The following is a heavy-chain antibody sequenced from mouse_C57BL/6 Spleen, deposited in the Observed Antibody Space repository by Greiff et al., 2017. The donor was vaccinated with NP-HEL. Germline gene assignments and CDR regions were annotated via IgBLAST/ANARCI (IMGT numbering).Heavy chain of an antibody. V-gene: IGHV3-6*01. CDR1: GYSITSGYY. J-gene: IGHJ4*01. CDR2: ISYDGSN. Sequence: EVQLVESGPGLVKPSQSLSLTCSVTGYSITSGYYWNWIRQFPGNKLEWMGYISYDGSNNYNPSLKNRISITRDTSKNQFFLKLNSVTTEDTATYYCARRDVNAMDYWGQGTSVTVSS. CDR3: ARRDVNAMDY.